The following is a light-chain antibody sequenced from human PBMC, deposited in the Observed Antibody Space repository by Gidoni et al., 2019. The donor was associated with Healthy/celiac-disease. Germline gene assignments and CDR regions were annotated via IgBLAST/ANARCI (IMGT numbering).Light chain of an antibody. Sequence: EIVLTQSPGTLSLSPGERATLSCRASQSVSSSYLAWYQQKPGQAPRLLIYGASSRATGIPNRFSGSGSGPDFPLTISRLGPEDFAVYYCQQYGSSPFFTFXPXTKVDIK. V-gene: IGKV3-20*01. CDR1: QSVSSSY. CDR2: GAS. CDR3: QQYGSSPFFT. J-gene: IGKJ3*01.